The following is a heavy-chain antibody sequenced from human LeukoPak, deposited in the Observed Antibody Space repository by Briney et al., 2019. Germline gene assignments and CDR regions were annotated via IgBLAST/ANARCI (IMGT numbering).Heavy chain of an antibody. V-gene: IGHV3-23*01. Sequence: PGGSLRLSCAASGLTFSIYAMCWVRLAPGKGLEWVAGISGSGESIHYVASVKGRFTISRDNSKNTLYLQMNGLRAEDTALYYCAKDRFRRQSSGKPLDYWGQGTLVTVSS. CDR1: GLTFSIYA. CDR3: AKDRFRRQSSGKPLDY. D-gene: IGHD3-22*01. J-gene: IGHJ4*02. CDR2: ISGSGESI.